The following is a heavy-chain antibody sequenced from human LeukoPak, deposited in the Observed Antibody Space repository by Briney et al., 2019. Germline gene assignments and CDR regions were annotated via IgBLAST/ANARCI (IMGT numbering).Heavy chain of an antibody. CDR2: IKSDGSRT. Sequence: GGSLRLSCAASGFTFSNYWMHWVRQAPGKGLVWVSRIKSDGSRTDYADSVKGRFTISRDNAKNTLYLQMNSLRAEDTAVYYCARELPFDYWGQGTLVTVSS. CDR3: ARELPFDY. D-gene: IGHD2-15*01. CDR1: GFTFSNYW. J-gene: IGHJ4*02. V-gene: IGHV3-74*01.